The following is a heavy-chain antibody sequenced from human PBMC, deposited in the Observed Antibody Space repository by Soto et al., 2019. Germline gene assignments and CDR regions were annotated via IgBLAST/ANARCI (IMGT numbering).Heavy chain of an antibody. J-gene: IGHJ6*02. Sequence: SETLSLTCAVSGYSISSGYYWGCIRQPPGKGLEWIGSLYHSGSTYYNPSLKSRVTTSVDTSKNQFSLKLSSVTAAETAVYYCARADRYDYFWGSYRSHHYYGMDVWGQGTTVTV. D-gene: IGHD3-16*02. CDR2: LYHSGST. CDR1: GYSISSGYY. V-gene: IGHV4-38-2*01. CDR3: ARADRYDYFWGSYRSHHYYGMDV.